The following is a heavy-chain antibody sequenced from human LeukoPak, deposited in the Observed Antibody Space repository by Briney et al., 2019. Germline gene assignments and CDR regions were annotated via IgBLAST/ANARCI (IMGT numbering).Heavy chain of an antibody. Sequence: GRSLRLSCVGSGFGFDDFAIHWVRQSPGKGLEWVAGISWNSLFTGYADSVKGRFTVSRDNIWNALYLQMESLRSEDTALYYCAKDKLAGGAIQALYPWGQGARVTVSS. D-gene: IGHD5-18*01. CDR2: ISWNSLFT. V-gene: IGHV3-9*01. CDR1: GFGFDDFA. J-gene: IGHJ5*02. CDR3: AKDKLAGGAIQALYP.